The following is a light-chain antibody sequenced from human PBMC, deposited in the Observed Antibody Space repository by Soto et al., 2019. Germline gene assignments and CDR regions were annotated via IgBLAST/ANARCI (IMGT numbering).Light chain of an antibody. Sequence: EIVLTQSPGTLSLSPGERATLSCRASPSVSSRYLAWYQQKPGQAPRLLISGASTRASGIPDRFSGSGSGTDFTLTISRLEPEDVAVYYYQQYGNSRWTFGQGTKVEIK. J-gene: IGKJ1*01. CDR2: GAS. CDR1: PSVSSRY. V-gene: IGKV3-20*01. CDR3: QQYGNSRWT.